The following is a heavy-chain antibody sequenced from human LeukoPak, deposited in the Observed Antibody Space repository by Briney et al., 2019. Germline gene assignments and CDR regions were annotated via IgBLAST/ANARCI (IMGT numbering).Heavy chain of an antibody. CDR3: ANLAEMPTVGCDY. J-gene: IGHJ4*02. CDR1: GFTFSSHA. CDR2: LSATSSAI. Sequence: GGSLRLSCAASGFTFSSHAMSWVRQAPGKGLEWVSGLSATSSAIYYADSVKGRFIISRDNSKSTLYLQMNSLRADDTAVYYCANLAEMPTVGCDYWGQGTLVTVSS. D-gene: IGHD5-24*01. V-gene: IGHV3-23*01.